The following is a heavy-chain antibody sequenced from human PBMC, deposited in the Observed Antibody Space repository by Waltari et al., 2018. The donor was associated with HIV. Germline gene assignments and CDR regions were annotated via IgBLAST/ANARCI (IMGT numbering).Heavy chain of an antibody. CDR2: ISGESKKK. Sequence: EVRLVESGGGPVQSGGSLRLSCAVSGFTLSLYNMNWVRQTPGKGLEWVAYISGESKKKYYADSVKGRFIISKDNGQNFLHLQMDRLSVDDSAKYFCAREVTSSKVMNYWGQGTPVIVSS. J-gene: IGHJ4*02. CDR3: AREVTSSKVMNY. D-gene: IGHD2-21*02. V-gene: IGHV3-48*03. CDR1: GFTLSLYN.